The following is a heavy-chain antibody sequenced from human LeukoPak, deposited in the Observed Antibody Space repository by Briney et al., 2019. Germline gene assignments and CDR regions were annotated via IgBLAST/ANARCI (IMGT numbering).Heavy chain of an antibody. J-gene: IGHJ5*02. V-gene: IGHV4-34*01. D-gene: IGHD2-15*01. CDR2: INHSGST. Sequence: SETLSLTCAVYGGSFSGYYWSWIRQPPGKGLEWIGEINHSGSTNYNPSLKSRVTISVDTSKNQFSLKLSSVTAADTAVYYCARGYCSGGSCYSGFGNWFDPWGQGTLVTVSS. CDR1: GGSFSGYY. CDR3: ARGYCSGGSCYSGFGNWFDP.